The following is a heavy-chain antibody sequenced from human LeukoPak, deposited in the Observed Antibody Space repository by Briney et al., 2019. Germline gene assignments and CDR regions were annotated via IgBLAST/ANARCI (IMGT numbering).Heavy chain of an antibody. D-gene: IGHD3-3*01. J-gene: IGHJ4*02. CDR2: ISGSGGST. V-gene: IGHV3-23*01. CDR1: GFTFSSFS. CDR3: AKGAQNYDFWSGYLNYFDY. Sequence: PGGSLRLSCAASGFTFSSFSMIWVRQAPGKGLEWVSAISGSGGSTYYADSVKGRFTISRDNSKNTLYLQMNSLRAEDTAVYYCAKGAQNYDFWSGYLNYFDYWGQGTLVTVSS.